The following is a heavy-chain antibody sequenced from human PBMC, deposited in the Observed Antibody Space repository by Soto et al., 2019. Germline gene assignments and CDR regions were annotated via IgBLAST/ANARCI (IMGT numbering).Heavy chain of an antibody. J-gene: IGHJ6*02. V-gene: IGHV3-30-3*01. D-gene: IGHD2-15*01. Sequence: GGSLRLSCAASGCTFSIYAMHWVRQAPGKGLEWVAVISYDGARKAYTNSVEGRFTISRDTSKNTLYLQMNSLRVEDTAAYYCSRGDREDTAVVIGARPGEYGMDVWGQGTTVTVSS. CDR2: ISYDGARK. CDR3: SRGDREDTAVVIGARPGEYGMDV. CDR1: GCTFSIYA.